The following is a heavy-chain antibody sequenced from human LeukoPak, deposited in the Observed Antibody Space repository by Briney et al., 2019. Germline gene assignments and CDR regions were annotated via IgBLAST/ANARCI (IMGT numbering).Heavy chain of an antibody. D-gene: IGHD5-24*01. CDR3: ARQRFFDH. CDR1: GFTFSSYS. CDR2: ISNSGLTI. Sequence: GGSLRLSCAASGFTFSSYSMNWVRQAPGKGLEWVSYISNSGLTIYYVDSVKGRFTISRDNAKNSLYLQMNSLRAEDTAVYYCARQRFFDHWGQGTLVTVSS. V-gene: IGHV3-48*04. J-gene: IGHJ4*02.